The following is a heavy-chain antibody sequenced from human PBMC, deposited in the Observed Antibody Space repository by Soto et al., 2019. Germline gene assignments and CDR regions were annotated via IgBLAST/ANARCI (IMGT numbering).Heavy chain of an antibody. V-gene: IGHV3-7*04. J-gene: IGHJ4*02. CDR2: IKQDGSEK. CDR3: ARGAYYDFWSGLV. Sequence: GGSLRLSCAASGFTFSSYWMSWVRQAPGKGLEWVANIKQDGSEKYYVDSVKGRFTISRDNAKNSLYLQMNSLRAEDTAVYYCARGAYYDFWSGLVWGQGTLVTVSS. D-gene: IGHD3-3*01. CDR1: GFTFSSYW.